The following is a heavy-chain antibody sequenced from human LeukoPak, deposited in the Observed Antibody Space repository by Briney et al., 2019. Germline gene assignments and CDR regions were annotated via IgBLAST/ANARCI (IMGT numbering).Heavy chain of an antibody. Sequence: QTGGSLRLSCAASGFTFSSYAMSWVRQAPGKGLEWVSAISGSGGSTYYADSVKGRFTISRDNSKNTLYLQMNSLRAEDTAVYYCAICHWYSSGCRNDYWGQGTLVTVSS. CDR3: AICHWYSSGCRNDY. CDR1: GFTFSSYA. V-gene: IGHV3-23*01. D-gene: IGHD6-19*01. J-gene: IGHJ4*02. CDR2: ISGSGGST.